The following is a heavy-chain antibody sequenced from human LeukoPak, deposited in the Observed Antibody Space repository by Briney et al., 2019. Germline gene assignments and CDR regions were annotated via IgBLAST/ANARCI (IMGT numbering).Heavy chain of an antibody. J-gene: IGHJ1*01. Sequence: GASVKVSCKASGYTFTGYYMHWVRQAPGQGLEWMGWINPNSGGTNYAQKFQGRVTMTRDTSISTAYMELSRLRSDDTAVYYCARASTTVAGTRYFLLWGQGTLVTVSS. CDR2: INPNSGGT. CDR3: ARASTTVAGTRYFLL. CDR1: GYTFTGYY. V-gene: IGHV1-2*02. D-gene: IGHD6-19*01.